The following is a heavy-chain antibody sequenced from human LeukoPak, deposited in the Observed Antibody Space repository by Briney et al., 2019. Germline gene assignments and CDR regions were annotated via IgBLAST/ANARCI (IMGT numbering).Heavy chain of an antibody. Sequence: SDTLSLTCTVSGASISDYYWSWIRQSAGKGLEWIGRISTTGSTYYNPSFQSRVTMSADPSKTLFFLRLRSVTAADTAVYYCARSPSTIGWNWGYYFDYWGQGSLVTVSS. V-gene: IGHV4-4*07. CDR1: GASISDYY. CDR2: ISTTGST. CDR3: ARSPSTIGWNWGYYFDY. D-gene: IGHD3-3*01. J-gene: IGHJ4*02.